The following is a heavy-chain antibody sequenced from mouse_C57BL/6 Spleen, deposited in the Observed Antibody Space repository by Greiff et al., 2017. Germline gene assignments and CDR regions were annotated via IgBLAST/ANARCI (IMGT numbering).Heavy chain of an antibody. D-gene: IGHD2-3*01. Sequence: VQLQQSGPELVKPGASVKISCKASGYAFSRSWMNCVKQRPGKGLEWIGRIYPGAGDTNYNGKFKGKATLTADKSSSTAYMQLSSLTSEDSAVCFCARSGDGYFDYWGQGATLTVSS. V-gene: IGHV1-82*01. J-gene: IGHJ2*01. CDR1: GYAFSRSW. CDR3: ARSGDGYFDY. CDR2: IYPGAGDT.